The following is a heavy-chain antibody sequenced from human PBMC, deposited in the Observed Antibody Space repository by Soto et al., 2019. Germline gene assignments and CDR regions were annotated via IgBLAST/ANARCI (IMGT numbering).Heavy chain of an antibody. CDR1: GFTFSSYG. Sequence: GGSLRLSCAASGFTFSSYGMHWVRQAPGKGLEWVAVISYDGSNKYYADSVKGRFTISRDNSKNTLYLQMNSLRAEDTAVYYCAKDILIFRAAGTDYFDYWGQGTLVTVSS. D-gene: IGHD6-13*01. V-gene: IGHV3-30*18. J-gene: IGHJ4*02. CDR3: AKDILIFRAAGTDYFDY. CDR2: ISYDGSNK.